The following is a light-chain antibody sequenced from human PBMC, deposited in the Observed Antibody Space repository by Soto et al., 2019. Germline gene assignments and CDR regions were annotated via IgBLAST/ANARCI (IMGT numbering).Light chain of an antibody. CDR3: QEYYSPPFT. J-gene: IGKJ3*01. CDR1: QGISSS. Sequence: DIPMTQSPSSLSASGGDRVNITCRASQGISSSLAWYQHKPGKVPELLIYAASTLHSGVPSRFSGSGSGTDVTLTISSLQPEDVATYSCQEYYSPPFTFGPGTKVNFK. V-gene: IGKV1-27*01. CDR2: AAS.